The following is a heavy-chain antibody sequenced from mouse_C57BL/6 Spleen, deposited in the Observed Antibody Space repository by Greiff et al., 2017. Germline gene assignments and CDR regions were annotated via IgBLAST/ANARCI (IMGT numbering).Heavy chain of an antibody. CDR2: INPSSGYT. V-gene: IGHV1-7*01. CDR3: ASLLLGDY. CDR1: GYTFTSYW. J-gene: IGHJ2*01. D-gene: IGHD2-1*01. Sequence: QVQLQQSGAELAKPGASVKLSCKASGYTFTSYWMHWVKQRPGQGLEWIGYINPSSGYTKYNQKFKDKATLTAYKSSSTAYMQLSSLTYEDSAVYYCASLLLGDYWGQGTTLTVSS.